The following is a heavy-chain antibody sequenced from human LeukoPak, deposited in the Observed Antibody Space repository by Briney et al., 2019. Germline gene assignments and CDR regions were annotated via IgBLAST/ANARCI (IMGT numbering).Heavy chain of an antibody. V-gene: IGHV4-39*01. Sequence: PSETLSLTCSVSGDSISRSSYFWGWIRQPPGKGLEWIGTVNYRGITYYNTSLESRVTISVDTSKNQFSLKLNSVTAADTAVYYCASATTKEATRYYLDYWGQGTLVTVSS. CDR3: ASATTKEATRYYLDY. J-gene: IGHJ4*02. CDR1: GDSISRSSYF. CDR2: VNYRGIT. D-gene: IGHD1-26*01.